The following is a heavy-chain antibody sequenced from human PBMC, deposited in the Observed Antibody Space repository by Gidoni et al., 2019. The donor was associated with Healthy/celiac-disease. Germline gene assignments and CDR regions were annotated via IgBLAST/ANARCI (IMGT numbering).Heavy chain of an antibody. CDR3: ARGTNRSGYSSGWYFKPVSRTQYYFDY. J-gene: IGHJ4*02. Sequence: QVQLQQWGAGLLKPSETLSLTCAVYGGSFSGYYWSWIRQPPGKGLEWIGEINHSGSTNYNPSLKSRVTISVDTSKNQFSLKLSSVTAADTAVYYCARGTNRSGYSSGWYFKPVSRTQYYFDYWGQGTLVTVSS. CDR2: INHSGST. CDR1: GGSFSGYY. V-gene: IGHV4-34*01. D-gene: IGHD6-19*01.